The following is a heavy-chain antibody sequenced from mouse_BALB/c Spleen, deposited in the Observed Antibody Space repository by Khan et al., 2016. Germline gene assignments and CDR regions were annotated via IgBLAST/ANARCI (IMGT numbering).Heavy chain of an antibody. CDR2: IDPENGDT. CDR3: NAGERETGAWFVY. V-gene: IGHV14-4*02. J-gene: IGHJ3*01. Sequence: VQLQQSGADLVKSGASVKLSCTASGFNIKDYYIHWVKQRPEQGLEWIGWIDPENGDTEYVPEFQGKATMTADTSSTPAYLQLSSLTSEDTAVYYCNAGERETGAWFVYWGQGTLVTVSA. CDR1: GFNIKDYY.